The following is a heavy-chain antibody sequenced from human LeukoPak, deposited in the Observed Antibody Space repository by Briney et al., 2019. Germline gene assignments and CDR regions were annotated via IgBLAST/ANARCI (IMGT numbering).Heavy chain of an antibody. CDR3: PRDHTQSSAYYSGAFDV. D-gene: IGHD3-22*01. Sequence: GESLRLSCAASEFTVSSTYITWVRQAPGKGLEWVSVIYPDGSTYYADSVKGRFSISRDNSKNTVYLQMNSLRAEDTALYHCPRDHTQSSAYYSGAFDVWGQGTMVTVSS. CDR1: EFTVSSTY. CDR2: IYPDGST. V-gene: IGHV3-53*05. J-gene: IGHJ3*01.